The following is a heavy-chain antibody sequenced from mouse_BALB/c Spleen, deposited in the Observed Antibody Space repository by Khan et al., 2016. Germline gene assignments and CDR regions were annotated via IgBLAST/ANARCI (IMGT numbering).Heavy chain of an antibody. CDR3: ARGAY. CDR1: GYTFSRSC. CDR2: ILPGTTST. J-gene: IGHJ3*01. Sequence: QVQLQQSGAELMKPGASVKISCKATGYTFSRSCIEWVKERPGHGLAWIGGILPGTTSTNYNAKFKGKATFTAETSSNTAYIQLSSLTSEDSAVYYCARGAYWGRGTLVTVSA. V-gene: IGHV1-9*01.